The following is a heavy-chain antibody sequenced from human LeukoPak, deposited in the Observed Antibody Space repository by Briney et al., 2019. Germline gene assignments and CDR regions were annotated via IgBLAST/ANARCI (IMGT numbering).Heavy chain of an antibody. D-gene: IGHD1-26*01. V-gene: IGHV3-66*01. CDR2: IYSGGST. CDR1: GFTVSSNY. Sequence: GGSLRLSCAAYGFTVSSNYMSWVRQAPGEGLEWVSVIYSGGSTYYADSVKGRFTISRDNSKNTLYLQMNTLRAEDTAVYYCARGRSGSYIDYWGQGTLVTVSS. J-gene: IGHJ4*02. CDR3: ARGRSGSYIDY.